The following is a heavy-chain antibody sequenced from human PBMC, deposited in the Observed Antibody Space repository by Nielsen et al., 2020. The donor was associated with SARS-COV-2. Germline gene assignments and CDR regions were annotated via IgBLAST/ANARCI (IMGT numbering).Heavy chain of an antibody. CDR3: ARGDEYSSGYYYYGMDV. D-gene: IGHD6-19*01. J-gene: IGHJ6*02. CDR2: TRNKANSYTT. Sequence: GGSLRLSCAASGFTFSDHYMDWVRQAPGKGLEWVGRTRNKANSYTTEYAASVKGRFTISRDDSKNSLYLQMNSLKTEDTAVYYCARGDEYSSGYYYYGMDVWGQGTTVTVSS. V-gene: IGHV3-72*01. CDR1: GFTFSDHY.